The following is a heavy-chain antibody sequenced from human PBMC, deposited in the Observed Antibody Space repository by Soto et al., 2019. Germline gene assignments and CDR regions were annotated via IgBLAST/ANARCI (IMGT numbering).Heavy chain of an antibody. CDR2: IKYSGTT. D-gene: IGHD2-2*01. CDR1: GGSISSSRCH. J-gene: IGHJ5*02. V-gene: IGHV4-39*01. Sequence: SETLSLTCTVSGGSISSSRCHWGWIRQPPGKGLEWIASIKYSGTTFYNPSLKSRVTLSVDTSKNQFALKLSSVTAAETAVYYCARRYCSSTSCYNWFDPWGQGTLVTVSS. CDR3: ARRYCSSTSCYNWFDP.